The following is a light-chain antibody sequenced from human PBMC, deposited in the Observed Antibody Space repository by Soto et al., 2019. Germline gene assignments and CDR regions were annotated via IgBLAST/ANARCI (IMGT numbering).Light chain of an antibody. CDR2: DVN. CDR3: CSYAGSYTLV. V-gene: IGLV2-11*01. CDR1: SSDVGGYHY. Sequence: QSVLTQPRSVSGSPGQSVTLSCTGTSSDVGGYHYVSWYQHHPGKAPKIIIYDVNKRPSGVPDRFSGSKSGNTASLTISGLRTEDEADYYCCSYAGSYTLVFGGGTQLTVL. J-gene: IGLJ2*01.